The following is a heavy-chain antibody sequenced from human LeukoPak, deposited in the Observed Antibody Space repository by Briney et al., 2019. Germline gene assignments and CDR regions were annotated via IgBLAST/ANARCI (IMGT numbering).Heavy chain of an antibody. D-gene: IGHD6-19*01. CDR3: AKDSNKYSSGWYNPGVDY. CDR1: GFTFSSYA. Sequence: PGRSLRLSCAASGFTFSSYAVHWVRQAPGKGLEWVAVISYDGSNKYYADSVKGRFTISRDNSKNTLYLQMNSLRAEDTVVYYCAKDSNKYSSGWYNPGVDYWGQGTLVTVSS. CDR2: ISYDGSNK. J-gene: IGHJ4*02. V-gene: IGHV3-30-3*01.